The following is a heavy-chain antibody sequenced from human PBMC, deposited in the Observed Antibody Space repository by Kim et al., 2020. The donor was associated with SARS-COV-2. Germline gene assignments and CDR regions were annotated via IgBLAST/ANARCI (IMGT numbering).Heavy chain of an antibody. CDR3: ARGREDSSGFDY. V-gene: IGHV4-34*01. CDR2: INHSGST. CDR1: GGSFSGYY. D-gene: IGHD6-19*01. Sequence: SETLSLTCAVYGGSFSGYYWSWIRQPPGKGLEWIGEINHSGSTNYNPSLKSRVTISVDTSKNQFSLKLSSVTAADTAVYYCARGREDSSGFDYWGQGTLVTVSS. J-gene: IGHJ4*02.